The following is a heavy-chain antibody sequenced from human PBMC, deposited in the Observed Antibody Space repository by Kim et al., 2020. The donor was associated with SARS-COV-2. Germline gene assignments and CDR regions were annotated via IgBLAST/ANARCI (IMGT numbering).Heavy chain of an antibody. CDR1: GYSFTSYW. CDR2: IDPSDSYA. D-gene: IGHD3-10*01. Sequence: GESLKISCKGSGYSFTSYWISWVRQMPGKGLEWMGRIDPSDSYANYSPSFQGHVTISADKSISTAYLQWSSLKASDTAMYYCAGNYGSGTHYSPTYYGMDVWGQGTTVTVSS. J-gene: IGHJ6*02. CDR3: AGNYGSGTHYSPTYYGMDV. V-gene: IGHV5-10-1*01.